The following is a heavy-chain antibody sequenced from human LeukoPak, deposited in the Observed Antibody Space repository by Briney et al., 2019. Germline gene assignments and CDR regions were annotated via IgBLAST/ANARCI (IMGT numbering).Heavy chain of an antibody. V-gene: IGHV3-53*01. CDR1: GFTFSGYA. J-gene: IGHJ4*02. Sequence: PGGSLRLSCAASGFTFSGYAMTWVRQAPGKGLEWVSGIYSGGNTYYADSVKGRFTITRDNSKNTLYLQMHSLRAEDTAVYYCARAGSLDYNFDYWGQGTLVTVSS. CDR2: IYSGGNT. D-gene: IGHD3-10*01. CDR3: ARAGSLDYNFDY.